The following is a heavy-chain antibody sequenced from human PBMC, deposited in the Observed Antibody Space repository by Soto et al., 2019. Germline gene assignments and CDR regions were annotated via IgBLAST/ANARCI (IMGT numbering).Heavy chain of an antibody. J-gene: IGHJ4*02. Sequence: PSETLSLTCTVSCGSISSYYWSWIRQPPGKGLEWIGYIYYSGSTNYNPSLKSRVTISVDTSKNQFSLKLSSVTAADTAVYYCARVYSSSPTHHPHTFDYWGQGTLVTVSS. D-gene: IGHD6-6*01. V-gene: IGHV4-59*01. CDR3: ARVYSSSPTHHPHTFDY. CDR1: CGSISSYY. CDR2: IYYSGST.